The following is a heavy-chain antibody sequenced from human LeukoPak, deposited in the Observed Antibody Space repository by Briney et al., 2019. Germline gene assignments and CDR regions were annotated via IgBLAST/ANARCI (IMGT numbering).Heavy chain of an antibody. V-gene: IGHV3-9*01. CDR3: AKDPGSGSYYNDVGGGVPS. CDR2: TSWNSGSI. CDR1: GFTFDDYA. D-gene: IGHD3-10*01. Sequence: QPGGSLRLSCAASGFTFDDYAMHWVRQAPGKGLEWVSGTSWNSGSIGYADSVKGRFTISRDNAKNSLYLQMNSLRAEDTALYYCAKDPGSGSYYNDVGGGVPSWGQGTLVTVSS. J-gene: IGHJ4*02.